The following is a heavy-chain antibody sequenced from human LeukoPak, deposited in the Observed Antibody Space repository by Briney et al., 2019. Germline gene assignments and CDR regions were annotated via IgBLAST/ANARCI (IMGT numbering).Heavy chain of an antibody. CDR2: IYTSGST. Sequence: SESLSLTRTFSVGSISSYYWSGIRQPAGKGQECIGRIYTSGSTNHNPSLKSRVTISVDKSKNQFSLKLSSVTAADTAVYYCARDRTLHSSSYYYYYYMDVWGKGTTVTVSS. J-gene: IGHJ6*03. CDR3: ARDRTLHSSSYYYYYYMDV. V-gene: IGHV4-4*07. D-gene: IGHD6-6*01. CDR1: VGSISSYY.